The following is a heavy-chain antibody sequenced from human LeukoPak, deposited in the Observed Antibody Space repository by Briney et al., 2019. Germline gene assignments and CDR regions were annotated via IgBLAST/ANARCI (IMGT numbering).Heavy chain of an antibody. CDR3: ARVAANYYYYGMDV. Sequence: GGSLRLSCAASGFTFSSYSMNWVRQAPGKGLEWVSSISSSSSYIYYADSVKGRFTISRDNAKNSLYLQMDSLRAEDTAVYYCARVAANYYYYGMDVWGQGTTVTVSS. CDR1: GFTFSSYS. CDR2: ISSSSSYI. J-gene: IGHJ6*02. V-gene: IGHV3-21*01.